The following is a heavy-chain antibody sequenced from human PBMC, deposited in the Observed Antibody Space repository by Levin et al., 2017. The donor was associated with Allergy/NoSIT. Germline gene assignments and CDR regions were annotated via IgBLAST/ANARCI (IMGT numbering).Heavy chain of an antibody. V-gene: IGHV4-39*01. CDR1: DGSFSSGSYY. D-gene: IGHD2-15*01. CDR3: ARGPDRFCSGGSCNYFDY. CDR2: IYYTETT. J-gene: IGHJ4*02. Sequence: SETLSLTCTVSDGSFSSGSYYWGWVRQPPGKGLDWIGNIYYTETTYYNPSLRSRLTISVDRSKNQVSLRLSSVTAADTAMYYCARGPDRFCSGGSCNYFDYWGQGSLVTVSS.